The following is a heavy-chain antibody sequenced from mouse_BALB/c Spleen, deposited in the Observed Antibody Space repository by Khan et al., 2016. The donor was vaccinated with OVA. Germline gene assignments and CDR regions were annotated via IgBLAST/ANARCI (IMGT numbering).Heavy chain of an antibody. V-gene: IGHV5-17*02. Sequence: EVELVESGGDLVQPGGSRKLSCAASGFTFSSYGMHWVRQAPEKGLEWVAYISGDSNTIYYADTVKGRFTISRDNPRNTLFLQMTILMSEDTAMYYGATSYFYGYYFDYWGPGTTLTVSS. CDR2: ISGDSNTI. J-gene: IGHJ2*01. CDR3: ATSYFYGYYFDY. D-gene: IGHD1-1*01. CDR1: GFTFSSYG.